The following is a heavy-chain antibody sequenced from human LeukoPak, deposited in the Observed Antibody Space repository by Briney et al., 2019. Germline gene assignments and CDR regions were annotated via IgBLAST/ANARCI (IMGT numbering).Heavy chain of an antibody. V-gene: IGHV3-30*18. J-gene: IGHJ4*02. CDR1: GFTFSSYG. D-gene: IGHD1-26*01. Sequence: GRSLRLSCAASGFTFSSYGMHWVRQAPGKGLEWVAVISYDGSNKYYADSVKGRFTISRDNSKNTVYLQMNSLRAEDTAVYYCAKSNYQYFYFDYWGQGTLVTVSS. CDR3: AKSNYQYFYFDY. CDR2: ISYDGSNK.